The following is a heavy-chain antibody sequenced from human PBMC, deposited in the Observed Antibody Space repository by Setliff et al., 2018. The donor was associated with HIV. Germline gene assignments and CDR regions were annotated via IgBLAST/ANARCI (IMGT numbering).Heavy chain of an antibody. V-gene: IGHV5-51*01. CDR2: IYPGDSDT. J-gene: IGHJ3*02. CDR1: GYSFSNHW. D-gene: IGHD3-22*01. CDR3: ARPYFHQSSDAFQI. Sequence: PGESLKISCTGSGYSFSNHWIGWVRQMPGKGLEWMGIIYPGDSDTRYSPSFQGQVTISADKSISTAYLQWSSLKASDTAMYYCARPYFHQSSDAFQIWGQGTMVTVSS.